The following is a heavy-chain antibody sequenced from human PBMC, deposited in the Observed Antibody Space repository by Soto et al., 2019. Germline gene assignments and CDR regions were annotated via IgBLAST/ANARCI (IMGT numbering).Heavy chain of an antibody. J-gene: IGHJ5*02. D-gene: IGHD6-13*01. CDR3: ARENHTWAAIPVRKLQIPWWFHX. CDR1: GGSFSVCS. CDR2: IDHSGMT. V-gene: IGHV4-34*01. Sequence: SETLSLTFAVYGGSFSVCSWSWIRQPPGKGLEGILYIDHSGMTHYNPSLESRVSMSVDSSKKQFSLKLNSVTAADTAVYYCARENHTWAAIPVRKLQIPWWFHXWGQVTLFTVSX.